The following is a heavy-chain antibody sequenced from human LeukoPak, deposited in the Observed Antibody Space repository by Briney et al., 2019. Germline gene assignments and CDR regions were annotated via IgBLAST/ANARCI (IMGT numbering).Heavy chain of an antibody. CDR2: ITAGGDTP. CDR1: GFTFSSNA. D-gene: IGHD3-22*01. V-gene: IGHV3-23*01. CDR3: AKAYGTNGYYQLPIDL. Sequence: PGGSLRLSCAASGFTFSSNAMTWVRQAPGKGLECVSAITAGGDTPYYADSVRGRFTISRDNSRNTLYLQLNNLRAEDTAIYYCAKAYGTNGYYQLPIDLWGQGTLVTVSS. J-gene: IGHJ5*02.